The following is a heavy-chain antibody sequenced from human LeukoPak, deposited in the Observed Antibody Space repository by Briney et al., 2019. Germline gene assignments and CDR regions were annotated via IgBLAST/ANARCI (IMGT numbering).Heavy chain of an antibody. CDR1: GFTFSSYS. CDR3: ARDGFTYYYDSSGYYYDY. Sequence: GGSLRLSCAASGFTFSSYSMNWVRQAPGKGLEWVSSISSSSSYIYYADSVKGRFTISRDNAKNSLYLQINSLRAEDTAVYYCARDGFTYYYDSSGYYYDYWGQGTLVTVSS. D-gene: IGHD3-22*01. CDR2: ISSSSSYI. J-gene: IGHJ4*02. V-gene: IGHV3-21*01.